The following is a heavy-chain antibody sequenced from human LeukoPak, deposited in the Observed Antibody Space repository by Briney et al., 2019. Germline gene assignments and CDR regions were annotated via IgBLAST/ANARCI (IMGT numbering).Heavy chain of an antibody. Sequence: ASVKVSCKVSGYTLTELSMHWVRQAPGKGLEWMGGFDPEDGETIYAQKFQGRVTMTEDTSTDTAYMELSSLRSEDTAVYYCARGLSSRWFHDTFDIWGQGTMVTVSS. J-gene: IGHJ3*02. CDR1: GYTLTELS. V-gene: IGHV1-24*01. CDR2: FDPEDGET. CDR3: ARGLSSRWFHDTFDI. D-gene: IGHD6-13*01.